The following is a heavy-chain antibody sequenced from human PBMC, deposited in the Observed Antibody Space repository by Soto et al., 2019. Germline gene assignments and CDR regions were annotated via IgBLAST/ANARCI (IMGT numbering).Heavy chain of an antibody. J-gene: IGHJ4*02. CDR1: GGSISSYY. Sequence: SETLSLTCTVSGGSISSYYWSWIRQPPGKGLEWIGYIYYSGSTNYNPSLKSRVTISVDTSKNQFSLKLSSVTAADTAVSYCARVIAMGITGFDYWGQGTLVTVSS. CDR2: IYYSGST. CDR3: ARVIAMGITGFDY. V-gene: IGHV4-59*01. D-gene: IGHD3-3*01.